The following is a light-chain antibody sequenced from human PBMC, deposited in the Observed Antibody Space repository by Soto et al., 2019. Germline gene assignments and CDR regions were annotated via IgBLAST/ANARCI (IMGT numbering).Light chain of an antibody. J-gene: IGKJ1*01. Sequence: AIQMTQSPSSLSASVGDRVTITCRASQGIRNDLGWYQQKPGKAPNLLIYAASNLESGVPSRFSGSGSGTDFTLTICSLQPEDYPTYYCLQDYNYPRTFGQGTKVEIK. V-gene: IGKV1-6*01. CDR1: QGIRND. CDR2: AAS. CDR3: LQDYNYPRT.